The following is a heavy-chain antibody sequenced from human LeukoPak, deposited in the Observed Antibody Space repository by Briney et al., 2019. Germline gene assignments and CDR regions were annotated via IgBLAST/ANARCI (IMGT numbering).Heavy chain of an antibody. D-gene: IGHD3-16*01. J-gene: IGHJ5*02. CDR2: ISTYNGNT. CDR1: GYTFTSYS. V-gene: IGHV1-18*01. Sequence: ASVKVSCKASGYTFTSYSITWVRQAPGQGLEWMGWISTYNGNTNYAQNLQGRVTMTTDTSTSTAYMELRSLRSDDTAVYYCAGVRESLGSNWFDPWGQGTLVTVSS. CDR3: AGVRESLGSNWFDP.